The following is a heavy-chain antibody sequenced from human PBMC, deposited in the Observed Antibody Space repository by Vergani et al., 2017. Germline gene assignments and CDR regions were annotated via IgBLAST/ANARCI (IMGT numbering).Heavy chain of an antibody. CDR3: ARDVGGAFGSYFDY. D-gene: IGHD3-16*01. CDR1: GYTFTSYG. CDR2: ISAYNGNT. V-gene: IGHV1-18*01. Sequence: QVQLVQSGAEVKKPGASVKASCKASGYTFTSYGISWVRQAPGQGLEWMGWISAYNGNTNYAQKLQGRVTITADKSTSTAYMELSSLRSEDTAVYYCARDVGGAFGSYFDYWGQGTLVTVSS. J-gene: IGHJ4*02.